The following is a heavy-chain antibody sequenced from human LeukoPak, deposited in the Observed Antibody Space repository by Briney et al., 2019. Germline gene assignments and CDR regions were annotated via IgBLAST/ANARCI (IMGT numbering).Heavy chain of an antibody. D-gene: IGHD2-2*01. Sequence: GASVKVSCKASGYTFTSYGISWVRQAPGQGLEWMGWISAYNGNTNYAQKLQGRVTMTTDTPTSTAYMELRSLRSDDTAVYYCARDGRRYCSSTSCPPDPWGQGTLVTVFS. CDR1: GYTFTSYG. J-gene: IGHJ5*02. CDR3: ARDGRRYCSSTSCPPDP. CDR2: ISAYNGNT. V-gene: IGHV1-18*01.